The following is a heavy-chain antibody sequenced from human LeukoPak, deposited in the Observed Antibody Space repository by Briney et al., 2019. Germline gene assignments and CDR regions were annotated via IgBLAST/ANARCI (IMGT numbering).Heavy chain of an antibody. D-gene: IGHD2-15*01. J-gene: IGHJ2*01. Sequence: GGSLRLSRAASGFIFSSYWMHWVRQVPGKGLVWVSRVYTDGTTTDFADSVKGRFTVSRDNAKNTLYLQMDSLRAEDTAMYYCARWVVSTYWYFDLWGRGTLVSVSS. CDR1: GFIFSSYW. CDR2: VYTDGTTT. V-gene: IGHV3-74*01. CDR3: ARWVVSTYWYFDL.